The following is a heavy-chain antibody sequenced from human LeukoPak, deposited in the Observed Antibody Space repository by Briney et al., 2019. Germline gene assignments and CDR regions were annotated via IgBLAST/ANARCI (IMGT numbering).Heavy chain of an antibody. CDR3: ARDHCSGGGCYGFDY. Sequence: SETLSLTCTVSGGSISSSSFYWGWIRQPPGKGLEWIGSIYYRGSTYYNPSLKSRVTISVDMSENQVSLKLSSVTAADTAVYYCARDHCSGGGCYGFDYWGQGTLVTVSS. J-gene: IGHJ4*02. CDR1: GGSISSSSFY. V-gene: IGHV4-39*07. D-gene: IGHD2-15*01. CDR2: IYYRGST.